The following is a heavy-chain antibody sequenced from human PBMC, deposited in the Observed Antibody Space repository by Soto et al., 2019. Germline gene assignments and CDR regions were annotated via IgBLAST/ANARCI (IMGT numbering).Heavy chain of an antibody. CDR3: ARSPQAQYQPLLVFDY. CDR1: GGTFSSYA. D-gene: IGHD2-2*01. CDR2: IIPIFGTA. Sequence: QVQLVQSGAEVKKPGSSVKVSCKASGGTFSSYAISWVRQAPGQGLEWMGGIIPIFGTANYAQKFQGRVTITADESTSTAYMELSSLRSEDTAVYYCARSPQAQYQPLLVFDYWGQGTLVTVSS. V-gene: IGHV1-69*01. J-gene: IGHJ4*02.